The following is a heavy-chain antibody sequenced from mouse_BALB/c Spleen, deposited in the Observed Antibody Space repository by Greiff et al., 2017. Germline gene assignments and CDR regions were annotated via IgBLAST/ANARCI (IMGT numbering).Heavy chain of an antibody. V-gene: IGHV14-3*02. J-gene: IGHJ4*01. CDR1: GFNIKDTY. CDR3: ASSLYAMDY. Sequence: VQLKESGAELVKPGASVKLSCTASGFNIKDTYMHWVKQRPEQGLEWIGRIDPANGNTKYDPKFQGKATITADTSSNTAYLQLSSLTSEDTAVYYCASSLYAMDYWGQGTSVTVSS. CDR2: IDPANGNT. D-gene: IGHD6-2*01.